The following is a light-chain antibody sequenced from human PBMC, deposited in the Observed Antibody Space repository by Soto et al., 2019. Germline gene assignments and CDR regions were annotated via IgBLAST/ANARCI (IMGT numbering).Light chain of an antibody. CDR1: QSVTSNY. CDR3: QQYGTSPPT. Sequence: ETMLTQSPGTLSLSPGERATLSCRASQSVTSNYLAWYQRKPGQAPRLLIYGASSRATGIPDRFSGSGSGTDFTLTITRLEPEDFAVFYCQQYGTSPPTFGQGTKVEIK. J-gene: IGKJ1*01. CDR2: GAS. V-gene: IGKV3-20*01.